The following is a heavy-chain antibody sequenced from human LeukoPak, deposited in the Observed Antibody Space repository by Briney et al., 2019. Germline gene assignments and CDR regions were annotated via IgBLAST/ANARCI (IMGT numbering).Heavy chain of an antibody. J-gene: IGHJ3*02. V-gene: IGHV3-23*01. CDR2: IGSSGGST. Sequence: PGGSLRLSCAASGFNFLTAARSWVRQAPGKGLEWVSLIGSSGGSTYYADSVKGRFTISRDNSNHTLSLQMNSLRVEDTAIYYCVKDIQLSIWRLRTMVTVSS. CDR1: GFNFLTAA. D-gene: IGHD5-24*01. CDR3: VKDIQLSI.